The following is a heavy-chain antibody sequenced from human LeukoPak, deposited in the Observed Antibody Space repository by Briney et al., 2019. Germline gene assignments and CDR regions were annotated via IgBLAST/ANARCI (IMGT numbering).Heavy chain of an antibody. Sequence: GGSLRLSCVASGFSLSTHWMNWFRQAPGKGLEWVANINEDGSEKNYVDSVKGRFTISRDNAENSLYVQMNSLGAEDTAVYYCATDRGSDWRKRFDYWGQGALVTVSS. CDR2: INEDGSEK. V-gene: IGHV3-7*01. CDR1: GFSLSTHW. J-gene: IGHJ4*02. CDR3: ATDRGSDWRKRFDY. D-gene: IGHD3-9*01.